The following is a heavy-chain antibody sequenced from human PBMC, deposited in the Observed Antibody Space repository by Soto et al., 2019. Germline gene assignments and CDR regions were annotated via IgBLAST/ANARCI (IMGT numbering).Heavy chain of an antibody. Sequence: ASVKVCCKTSGYTFSNYGITWVRQAPGQPLEWLGWISLYSDGTNYAQKFQGRVSMTTDTSTTTAYMELRSLRSDDTAVYYCARVVPGDAACFGPSCQATLVSVSS. CDR1: GYTFSNYG. CDR2: ISLYSDGT. J-gene: IGHJ5*02. CDR3: ARVVPGDAACFGP. V-gene: IGHV1-18*01. D-gene: IGHD2-2*01.